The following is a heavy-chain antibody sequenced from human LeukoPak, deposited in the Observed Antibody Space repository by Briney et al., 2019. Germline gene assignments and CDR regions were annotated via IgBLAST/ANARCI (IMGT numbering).Heavy chain of an antibody. D-gene: IGHD5-18*01. CDR3: ARDPGDSFYYFDY. CDR1: GFTFSSYG. J-gene: IGHJ4*02. V-gene: IGHV3-30*03. Sequence: GMSLRLSCAVSGFTFSSYGMHWVRQAPGKGLEWVAVISTDGSDKNYADSVKGRFTIARDNSKNTLYLQMNSLRAEDTAVYYCARDPGDSFYYFDYWGQGTLVTVSS. CDR2: ISTDGSDK.